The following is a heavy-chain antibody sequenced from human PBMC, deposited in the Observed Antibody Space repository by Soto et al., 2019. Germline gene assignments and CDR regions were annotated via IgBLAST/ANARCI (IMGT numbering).Heavy chain of an antibody. D-gene: IGHD3-10*02. CDR2: IYSGGST. V-gene: IGHV3-66*01. CDR1: GFTVSSNY. CDR3: ARAQNVNAHVFYY. Sequence: EVQLVESGGGLVQPGGSLRLSCAASGFTVSSNYMSWVRQAPGKGLEWVSVIYSGGSTYYADSVKGRFTISRDNSKNTLYLQMNSLRAEDTAVSYCARAQNVNAHVFYYWGQGTLVTVA. J-gene: IGHJ4*02.